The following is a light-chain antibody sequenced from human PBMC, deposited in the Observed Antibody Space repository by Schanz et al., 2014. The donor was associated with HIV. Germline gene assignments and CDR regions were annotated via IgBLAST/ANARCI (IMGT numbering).Light chain of an antibody. V-gene: IGLV2-8*01. CDR1: SNDVGTYDF. CDR3: SSYASSTSVL. CDR2: DVS. Sequence: QSALTQPPSASGSPGQSVTISCSGSSNDVGTYDFVSWYQQHPGKAPKLMIYDVSKRPSGVPDRFSGSKSSNTASLTISGLQAEDEADYYCSSYASSTSVLFGGGTKLTVL. J-gene: IGLJ2*01.